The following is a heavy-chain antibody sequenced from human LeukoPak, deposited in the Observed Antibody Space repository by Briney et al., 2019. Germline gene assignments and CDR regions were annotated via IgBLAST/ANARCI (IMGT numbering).Heavy chain of an antibody. V-gene: IGHV3-30*02. J-gene: IGHJ6*03. Sequence: GGSLRLSCAASGFTFSNYGMHWVRQAPGKGLEWVAFIQSDGIKYHADSVKGRFTISRDNSKNTLYLQMNSLRAEDTAVYYCAKLGKTENHYDSGRFSYYYYMDVWGKGTTVTISS. CDR2: IQSDGIK. D-gene: IGHD3-10*01. CDR3: AKLGKTENHYDSGRFSYYYYMDV. CDR1: GFTFSNYG.